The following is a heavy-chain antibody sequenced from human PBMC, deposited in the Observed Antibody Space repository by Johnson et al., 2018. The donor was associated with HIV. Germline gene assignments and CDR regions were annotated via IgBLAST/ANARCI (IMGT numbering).Heavy chain of an antibody. CDR1: GFTFKNAW. CDR3: TTDPYYDYVWGSYRHDAFDV. D-gene: IGHD3-16*02. Sequence: VQLVESGGDLIKPGGSLRLSCAASGFTFKNAWMTWVRQVPGKGLEWVGRIKSNTDGGTTDYAAPVKGRFTISRDDSKNTVYLEMTSLQTEDTAVYYCTTDPYYDYVWGSYRHDAFDVWGRGTMVTVAS. V-gene: IGHV3-15*01. CDR2: IKSNTDGGTT. J-gene: IGHJ3*01.